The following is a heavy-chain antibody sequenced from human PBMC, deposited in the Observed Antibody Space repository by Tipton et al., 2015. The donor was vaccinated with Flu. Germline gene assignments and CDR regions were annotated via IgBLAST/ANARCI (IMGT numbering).Heavy chain of an antibody. CDR2: IYYSGSP. D-gene: IGHD2-21*01. CDR1: GGSLSSTSAF. CDR3: ARDYGGHIYY. Sequence: GLVKPSETLTLMCSVSGGSLSSTSAFWGWIRQPPGMGLEWIGSIYYSGSPYYTPSLKSRVTMSLDTTKNQFSLKLSSVTAADTAVYFCARDYGGHIYYWGQGTLVTVSS. V-gene: IGHV4-39*07. J-gene: IGHJ4*02.